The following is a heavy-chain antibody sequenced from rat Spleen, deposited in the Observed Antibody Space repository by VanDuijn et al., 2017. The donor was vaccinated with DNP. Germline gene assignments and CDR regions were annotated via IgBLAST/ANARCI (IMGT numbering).Heavy chain of an antibody. CDR2: INSAGST. CDR1: GYSITSSYR. CDR3: ARMHYGCDN. D-gene: IGHD1-11*01. V-gene: IGHV3-3*01. Sequence: EVQLQESGPGLVKTSQSLSLTCSVTGYSITSSYRWNWIRKFPGNKLEWMGYINSAGSTNYNPSLKSRISITRDTSKNQFFLQVISVTPEDTATYYCARMHYGCDNWGQGVMVTVSS. J-gene: IGHJ2*01.